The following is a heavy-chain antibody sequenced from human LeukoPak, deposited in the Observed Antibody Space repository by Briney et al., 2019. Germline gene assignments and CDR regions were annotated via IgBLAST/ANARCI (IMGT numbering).Heavy chain of an antibody. CDR1: GFTFSSYA. Sequence: GRSLRLSCAASGFTFSSYAMHWVRQAPGKGLEWVAVISYDGSNKYYADSVKGRFTISRDNSKNTLYLQMNSLRAEDTAVYYCARDSPYYYDSSAIRGAFDIWGQGTMVTVSS. CDR2: ISYDGSNK. D-gene: IGHD3-22*01. CDR3: ARDSPYYYDSSAIRGAFDI. V-gene: IGHV3-30-3*01. J-gene: IGHJ3*02.